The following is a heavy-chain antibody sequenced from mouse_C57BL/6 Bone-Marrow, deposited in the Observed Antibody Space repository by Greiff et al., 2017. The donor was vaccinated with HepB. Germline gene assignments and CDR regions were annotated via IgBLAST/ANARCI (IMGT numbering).Heavy chain of an antibody. CDR3: AGGAYYRLSMDY. V-gene: IGHV3-6*01. CDR1: GYSITSGYY. Sequence: EVKLQESGPGLVKPSQSLSLTCSVTGYSITSGYYWNWIRQFPGNKLEWMGYISYDGSNNYNPSLKNRISITRDTSKNQFFLKLNSVTTEDTATYYCAGGAYYRLSMDYWGQGTSVTVSS. J-gene: IGHJ4*01. CDR2: ISYDGSN. D-gene: IGHD1-1*01.